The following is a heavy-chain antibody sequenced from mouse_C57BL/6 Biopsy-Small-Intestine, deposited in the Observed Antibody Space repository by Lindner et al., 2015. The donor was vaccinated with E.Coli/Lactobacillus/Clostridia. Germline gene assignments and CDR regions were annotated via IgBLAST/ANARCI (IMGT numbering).Heavy chain of an antibody. CDR2: INPSDGSR. D-gene: IGHD1-1*02. J-gene: IGHJ4*01. CDR1: GYTFTSYY. CDR3: ARGYYYGSGSYYNDY. Sequence: SVKVSCKASGYTFTSYYMHWVRQAPGQGLERMGIINPSDGSRDYAQKFQGRVTMTRDTSTSTVYMELSSLRSEDTAVYYCARGYYYGSGSYYNDYWGQGTLVTVSS. V-gene: IGHV1-53*01.